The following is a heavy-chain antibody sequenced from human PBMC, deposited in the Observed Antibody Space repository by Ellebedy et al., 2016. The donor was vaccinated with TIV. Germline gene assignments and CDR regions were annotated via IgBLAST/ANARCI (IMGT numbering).Heavy chain of an antibody. V-gene: IGHV3-30*18. CDR3: AKPYCSGGYCHWGYYFDS. Sequence: PGGSLRLSCAASGFTFSNYGMHWVRQAPGKGLEWVAVISYDGTNKYYADSVKGRITISRDNSKNTLYLQMNSLRAEDTAVYYCAKPYCSGGYCHWGYYFDSWGQGSLVTVSS. J-gene: IGHJ4*02. CDR2: ISYDGTNK. CDR1: GFTFSNYG. D-gene: IGHD2-21*01.